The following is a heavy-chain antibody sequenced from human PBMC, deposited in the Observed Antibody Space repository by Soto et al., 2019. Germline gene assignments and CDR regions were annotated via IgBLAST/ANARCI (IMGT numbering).Heavy chain of an antibody. CDR1: GGTFSSYA. Sequence: SVKVSCKASGGTFSSYAISWVRQAPGQGLEWMGGIIPIFGTANYAQKFQGRVTITADESTSTAYMELSSLRSEDTAVYYCARDYKSGYYYGSGSYYNGVIGYWGQGTLVTVSS. D-gene: IGHD3-10*01. CDR2: IIPIFGTA. J-gene: IGHJ4*02. CDR3: ARDYKSGYYYGSGSYYNGVIGY. V-gene: IGHV1-69*13.